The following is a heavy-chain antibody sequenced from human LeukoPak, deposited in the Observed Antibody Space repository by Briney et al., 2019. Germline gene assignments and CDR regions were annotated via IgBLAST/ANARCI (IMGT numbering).Heavy chain of an antibody. Sequence: ASVKVSCTASGYTFTGYYIHWVRQAPGQGLEWMGRINPNSGGTNYAQRFQGRVTMTRDTSISTAFMDLSRLRSDDTAVYYCAREVSGDPGGHWGQGTLVTVSS. CDR2: INPNSGGT. J-gene: IGHJ4*02. CDR3: AREVSGDPGGH. V-gene: IGHV1-2*06. CDR1: GYTFTGYY. D-gene: IGHD7-27*01.